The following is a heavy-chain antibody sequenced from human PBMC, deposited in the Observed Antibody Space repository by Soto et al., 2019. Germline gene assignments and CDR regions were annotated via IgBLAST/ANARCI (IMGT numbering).Heavy chain of an antibody. J-gene: IGHJ6*03. CDR2: TRNKAKSYTT. D-gene: IGHD5-18*01. V-gene: IGHV3-72*01. CDR3: VASYGPRSGYYYMDV. CDR1: EYTFSVSDHY. Sequence: GGSLRLSCAASEYTFSVSDHYMDWVRQAPGKGLEWIGRTRNKAKSYTTEYAASVKGRFIISTDESKNSLYLQMNSLKTEDTAVYYCVASYGPRSGYYYMDVWGKGTTVTVSS.